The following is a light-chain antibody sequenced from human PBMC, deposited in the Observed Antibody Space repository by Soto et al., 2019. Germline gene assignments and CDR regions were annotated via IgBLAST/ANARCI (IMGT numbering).Light chain of an antibody. CDR2: DVS. V-gene: IGLV2-14*03. J-gene: IGLJ1*01. CDR1: SSDIGGYNY. Sequence: QSALTQPASVSGSPGQSITISCTGTSSDIGGYNYVSWYQQHPGKAPKLMIYDVSNRPSGVANRFSGSKSGNTASLTISGLQAEDGADYYCNSFSTNDTQVFGTGTKLPVL. CDR3: NSFSTNDTQV.